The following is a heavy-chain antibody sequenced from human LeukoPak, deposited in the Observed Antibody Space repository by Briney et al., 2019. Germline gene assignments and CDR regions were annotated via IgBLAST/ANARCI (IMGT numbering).Heavy chain of an antibody. CDR2: ISGSGGST. D-gene: IGHD3-22*01. J-gene: IGHJ4*02. CDR3: AKDGIGGIYYDSSGYFDN. V-gene: IGHV3-23*01. CDR1: GVTFNNYA. Sequence: GGSLRLSCAASGVTFNNYAMSWVRQAPGKGLEWVSAISGSGGSTYYADPLKGRFTISRDNSKNTLYLQMNSLRAEDTALYYCAKDGIGGIYYDSSGYFDNWGQGTLVTVSS.